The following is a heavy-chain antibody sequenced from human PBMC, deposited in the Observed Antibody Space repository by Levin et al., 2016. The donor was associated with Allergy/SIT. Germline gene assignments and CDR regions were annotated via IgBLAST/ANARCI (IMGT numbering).Heavy chain of an antibody. CDR3: ARGDGFNLY. Sequence: SETLSLTCSVSGGSISSSTYYWGWIRQPPGQGLEWIGTVTSGGSMSTTPSLKSRLTISVDTSKNQFSLKLSSVTAADTAVYFCARGDGFNLYWGQGTLVTVSS. V-gene: IGHV4-39*07. CDR1: GGSISSSTYY. J-gene: IGHJ4*02. D-gene: IGHD5-24*01. CDR2: VTSGGSM.